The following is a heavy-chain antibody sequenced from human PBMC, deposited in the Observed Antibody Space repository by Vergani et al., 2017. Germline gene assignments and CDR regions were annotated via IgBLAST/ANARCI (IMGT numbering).Heavy chain of an antibody. Sequence: EVQLVESGGVVVQPGGSLRLSCAASGFTFDDYAMHWVRQAPGKGLEWVSLISWDGGSTYYADSVKGRFTISRDNSKNTLYLQMNSLRAEDTAVYYCAKAKGYSYGWVEYWGQGTLVTVSS. CDR1: GFTFDDYA. J-gene: IGHJ4*02. CDR3: AKAKGYSYGWVEY. CDR2: ISWDGGST. D-gene: IGHD5-18*01. V-gene: IGHV3-43D*04.